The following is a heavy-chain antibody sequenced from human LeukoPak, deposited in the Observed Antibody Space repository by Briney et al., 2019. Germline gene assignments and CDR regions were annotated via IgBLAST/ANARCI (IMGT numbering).Heavy chain of an antibody. CDR2: ISGSGGST. D-gene: IGHD6-19*01. J-gene: IGHJ3*02. CDR3: AKDRGGHIAVAGPDAFDI. V-gene: IGHV3-23*01. CDR1: GFTFSSYA. Sequence: PGGSLRLSCAASGFTFSSYAMSWVRQAPGKGLEWVSAISGSGGSTYYADSVKGRFTISRDNSKNTLYLQMNSLRAEDTAVYYCAKDRGGHIAVAGPDAFDIWGQGTMVTVSS.